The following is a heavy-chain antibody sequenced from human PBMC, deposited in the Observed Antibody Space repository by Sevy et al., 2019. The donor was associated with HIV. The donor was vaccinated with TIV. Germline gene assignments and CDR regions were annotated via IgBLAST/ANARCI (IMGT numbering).Heavy chain of an antibody. D-gene: IGHD3-22*01. J-gene: IGHJ4*02. Sequence: ASVKVSCKVSGYTLTELSMHWVRQAPGKGLEWMGGFDPEDGETIYAQKFQGRVTMTEDTSTDKAYMELSSQRSEDTAVYYCATRRRRGGSGYYFDYWGQGTLVTVSS. CDR2: FDPEDGET. CDR1: GYTLTELS. CDR3: ATRRRRGGSGYYFDY. V-gene: IGHV1-24*01.